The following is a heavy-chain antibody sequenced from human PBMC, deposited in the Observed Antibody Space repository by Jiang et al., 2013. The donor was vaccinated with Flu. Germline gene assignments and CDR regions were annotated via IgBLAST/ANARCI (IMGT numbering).Heavy chain of an antibody. J-gene: IGHJ4*02. Sequence: GAEVKKSGASVVVSCKASGFAFTNYYIHWVRQAPGQGLEWMGLINPSGGSTTYSQNFQGRVTLTTDTSTSTVYMEVRSLGSEDTALYYCARGGDFMDYWGQGTLITVSS. V-gene: IGHV1-46*01. D-gene: IGHD4-17*01. CDR1: GFAFTNYY. CDR2: INPSGGST. CDR3: ARGGDFMDY.